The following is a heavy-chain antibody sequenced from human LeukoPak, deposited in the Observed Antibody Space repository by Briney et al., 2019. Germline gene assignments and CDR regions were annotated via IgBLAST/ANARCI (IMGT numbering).Heavy chain of an antibody. Sequence: GGSLRLSCSVSGFTFSDYYMSWIRQAPGKGLEWVSYISGGGTYTNYADSVKGRFTISRDNAKNSLYLQMNSLRDEDTAIYYCAGSRDGSNFTFDLWGQGTLVTAS. D-gene: IGHD5-24*01. CDR3: AGSRDGSNFTFDL. J-gene: IGHJ3*01. V-gene: IGHV3-11*03. CDR1: GFTFSDYY. CDR2: ISGGGTYT.